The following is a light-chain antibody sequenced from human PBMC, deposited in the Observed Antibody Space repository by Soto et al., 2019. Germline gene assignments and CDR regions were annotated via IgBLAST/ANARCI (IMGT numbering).Light chain of an antibody. V-gene: IGLV2-14*01. Sequence: QSALTQPASVSGSPGQSITISCTGTSSDVGGYNYVSWYQHHPGKAPKLMIYEVSSRPSGVSNRFSGSKSDNTASLTISGLQAEDEADYYCSSYTSSSTRLFGTGTKVTVL. CDR1: SSDVGGYNY. J-gene: IGLJ1*01. CDR2: EVS. CDR3: SSYTSSSTRL.